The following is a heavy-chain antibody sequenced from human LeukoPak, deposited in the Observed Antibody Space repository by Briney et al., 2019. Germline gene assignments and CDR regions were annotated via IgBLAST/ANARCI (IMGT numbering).Heavy chain of an antibody. CDR3: AKDYLAGTFDY. D-gene: IGHD6-13*01. V-gene: IGHV3-30*18. CDR2: ISYDGSNK. CDR1: GFTFSSYG. J-gene: IGHJ4*02. Sequence: GGSLRLSCAASGFTFSSYGMHWVRQAPGKGLEWVAVISYDGSNKYYADSVKGRFTISRDNSKNTLYLQMNSLRAEDTAVYYCAKDYLAGTFDYWGQGILVTVSS.